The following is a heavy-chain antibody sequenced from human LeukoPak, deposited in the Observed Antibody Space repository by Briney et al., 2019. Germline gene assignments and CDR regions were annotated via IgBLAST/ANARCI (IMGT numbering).Heavy chain of an antibody. CDR1: GFTFSSYW. CDR3: TTDPYYYGSGSYLL. J-gene: IGHJ3*01. D-gene: IGHD3-10*01. Sequence: QPGGSLRLSCAASGFTFSSYWMHWVRQAPGKGLVWVSRINSDGSSTSYADSVKGRFTISRDDSKNTLYLQMNSLKTEDTAVYCCTTDPYYYGSGSYLLWGQGTMVTVSS. V-gene: IGHV3-74*01. CDR2: INSDGSST.